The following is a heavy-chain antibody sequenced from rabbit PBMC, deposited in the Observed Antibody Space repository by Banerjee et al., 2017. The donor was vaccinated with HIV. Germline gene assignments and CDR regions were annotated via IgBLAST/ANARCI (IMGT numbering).Heavy chain of an antibody. Sequence: QEQLVESGGGLVTLGGSLKLSCKASGIDFSSYGISWVRQAPGKGLEWIAYIYPDYGSTDYASWVNGRFTISLDNAQNTVFLQMTSLTAADTATYFCARAASSSGYYWDYFNLWGPGTLVTVS. J-gene: IGHJ4*01. CDR3: ARAASSSGYYWDYFNL. CDR1: GIDFSSYG. D-gene: IGHD1-1*01. V-gene: IGHV1S47*01. CDR2: IYPDYGST.